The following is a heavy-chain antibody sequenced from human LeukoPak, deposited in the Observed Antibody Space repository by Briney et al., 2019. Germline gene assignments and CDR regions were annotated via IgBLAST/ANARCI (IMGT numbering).Heavy chain of an antibody. Sequence: GASVKVSCKASGGTFSSYAISWVRQAPGQGLEWMGRIIPILGIANYAQKFQGRVTITADKSTSTAYMELSSLRSEDTAVYYCARSITMVRGVIPTNWFDPWGQGTLVTVPS. CDR1: GGTFSSYA. CDR3: ARSITMVRGVIPTNWFDP. CDR2: IIPILGIA. J-gene: IGHJ5*02. D-gene: IGHD3-10*01. V-gene: IGHV1-69*04.